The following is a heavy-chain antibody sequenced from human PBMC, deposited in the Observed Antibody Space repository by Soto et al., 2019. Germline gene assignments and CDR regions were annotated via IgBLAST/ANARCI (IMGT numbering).Heavy chain of an antibody. J-gene: IGHJ6*02. CDR3: ARVQFGYYDSSGYYYYYGMDV. CDR1: GFTFSSYW. CDR2: IKQDGSEK. V-gene: IGHV3-7*01. D-gene: IGHD3-22*01. Sequence: EVQLVESGGGLVQPGGSLRLSCAASGFTFSSYWMSWVRQAPGKGLEWVANIKQDGSEKYYVDSVKGRFTISRDNAKNSLYLQMNSLRAEDTAVYYCARVQFGYYDSSGYYYYYGMDVWGQGTTVTVSS.